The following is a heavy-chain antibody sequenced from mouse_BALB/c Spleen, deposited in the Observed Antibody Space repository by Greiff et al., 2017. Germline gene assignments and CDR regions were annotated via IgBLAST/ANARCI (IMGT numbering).Heavy chain of an antibody. J-gene: IGHJ2*01. CDR3: ARENGNGYFDY. CDR1: GFTFSDYY. CDR2: ISDGGSYT. D-gene: IGHD1-1*01. V-gene: IGHV5-4*02. Sequence: EVMLVESGGGLVKPGGSLKLSCAASGFTFSDYYMYWVRQTPEKRLEWVATISDGGSYTYYPDSVKGRFTISRDNAKNNLYLQMSSLKSEDTAMYYCARENGNGYFDYWGQGTTLTVSS.